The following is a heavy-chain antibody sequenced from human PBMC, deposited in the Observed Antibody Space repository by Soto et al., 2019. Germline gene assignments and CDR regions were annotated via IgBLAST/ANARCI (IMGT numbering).Heavy chain of an antibody. D-gene: IGHD3-22*01. Sequence: ASVTVSCKASGYTFTSYAMHLVRQAPGQRLEWMGWINAGNGNTKYSQKFQGRVTITRDASASTAYMELSSLRSEDTAVYYCVYYYDSSGYRTGGYWGQGTLVTVSS. CDR1: GYTFTSYA. J-gene: IGHJ4*02. CDR2: INAGNGNT. V-gene: IGHV1-3*01. CDR3: VYYYDSSGYRTGGY.